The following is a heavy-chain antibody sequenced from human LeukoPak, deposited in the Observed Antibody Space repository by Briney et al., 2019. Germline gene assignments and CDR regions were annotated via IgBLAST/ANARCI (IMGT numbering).Heavy chain of an antibody. CDR1: GGSISSYY. V-gene: IGHV4-4*07. CDR3: ATRTVVGDYYYYYMDV. Sequence: SETLSLTCTVSGGSISSYYWSWIRQPAGKGLEWIGRIYTSGSTNYNPSLKSRVTMSVDTSKNQFSLKLSSVTAADTAVYYCATRTVVGDYYYYYMDVWGKGTTVTISS. CDR2: IYTSGST. J-gene: IGHJ6*03. D-gene: IGHD4-23*01.